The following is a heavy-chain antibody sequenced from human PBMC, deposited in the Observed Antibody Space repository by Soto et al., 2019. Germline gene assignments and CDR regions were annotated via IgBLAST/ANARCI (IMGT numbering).Heavy chain of an antibody. CDR3: ARENFYDSSGYYNGDYYGMDV. D-gene: IGHD3-22*01. Sequence: LRLSCAASGFSVSSNYMSWVRQAPGKGREWVSVIYSGGNTYYADSVKGRFTISRDSSKNTLYLQMNSLRAEDTAVYYCARENFYDSSGYYNGDYYGMDVWGQGTTVTVSS. J-gene: IGHJ6*02. CDR2: IYSGGNT. V-gene: IGHV3-53*01. CDR1: GFSVSSNY.